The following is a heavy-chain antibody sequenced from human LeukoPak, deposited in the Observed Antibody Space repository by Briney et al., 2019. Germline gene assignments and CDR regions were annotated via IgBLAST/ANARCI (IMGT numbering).Heavy chain of an antibody. Sequence: GASLRLSCAASGFTFSSYAMSWVRQAPGKGLEWVSAISGSGGSTYYADSVKGRFTTSRDNSKNTLYLQMNSLRAEDTAVYYCAKPDYGYPERPDYFDYWGQGTLVTVSS. CDR2: ISGSGGST. J-gene: IGHJ4*02. CDR3: AKPDYGYPERPDYFDY. D-gene: IGHD1-14*01. V-gene: IGHV3-23*01. CDR1: GFTFSSYA.